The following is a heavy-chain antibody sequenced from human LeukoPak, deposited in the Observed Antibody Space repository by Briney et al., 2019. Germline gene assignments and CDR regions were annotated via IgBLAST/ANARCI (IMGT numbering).Heavy chain of an antibody. CDR3: ARGVYDFCSGYYIAWFVS. CDR2: INHSGST. V-gene: IGHV4-34*01. Sequence: SETLSLTCAVYGGSFSGYYWSWIRQPPGKGLEWIGEINHSGSTNYNPSLKSRVTISVDTSKNQFSLKLSSVTAADTAVYDLARGVYDFCSGYYIAWFVSWGKGTLVTVSS. J-gene: IGHJ5*01. CDR1: GGSFSGYY. D-gene: IGHD3-3*01.